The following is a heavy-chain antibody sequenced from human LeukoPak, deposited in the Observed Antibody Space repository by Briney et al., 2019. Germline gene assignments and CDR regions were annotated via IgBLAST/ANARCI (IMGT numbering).Heavy chain of an antibody. V-gene: IGHV3-23*01. CDR1: GFTLSSYA. CDR3: AKDSHWILFDD. J-gene: IGHJ4*02. D-gene: IGHD2-2*03. CDR2: ISDTGNT. Sequence: AGGSLRLSCAASGFTLSSYAMSWVRQAPGKGLEWVSAISDTGNTYHADSVKGRFTISRDNSKNTLYLQMDSLRDEGTAVYYCAKDSHWILFDDWGQGTLVTVSS.